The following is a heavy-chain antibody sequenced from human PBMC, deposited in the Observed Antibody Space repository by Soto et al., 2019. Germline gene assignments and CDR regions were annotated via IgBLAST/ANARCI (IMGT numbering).Heavy chain of an antibody. CDR2: IYHSGST. CDR1: GGSVRDGSYY. Sequence: SETLSLTCTVSGGSVRDGSYYWAWLRQPPGKGLEWIGHIYHSGSTIYNPSLKSRVTISIDTSKSQFSLNLNSMTAADTAVYYCEGYNWNYYFGHWGQGTLVTVSS. CDR3: EGYNWNYYFGH. J-gene: IGHJ4*02. D-gene: IGHD1-7*01. V-gene: IGHV4-61*01.